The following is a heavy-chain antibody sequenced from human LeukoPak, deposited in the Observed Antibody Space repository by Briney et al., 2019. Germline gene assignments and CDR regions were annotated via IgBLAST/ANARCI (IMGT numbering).Heavy chain of an antibody. Sequence: PSETLSLTCAVSGGSFSGFFWSWIRQPPGKGLEWIGDINHSGGTNYIPSLKSRVTISVDTSKNQFSLKLTSVTAADTAVYYCARDPSYSSSSPYNWFDPWGQGTLVTVSS. D-gene: IGHD6-6*01. CDR1: GGSFSGFF. CDR2: INHSGGT. J-gene: IGHJ5*02. CDR3: ARDPSYSSSSPYNWFDP. V-gene: IGHV4-34*01.